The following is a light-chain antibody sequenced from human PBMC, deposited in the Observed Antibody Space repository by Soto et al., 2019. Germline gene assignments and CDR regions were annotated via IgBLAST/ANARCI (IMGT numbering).Light chain of an antibody. J-gene: IGKJ3*01. Sequence: DVVMTQSPLSLPVTLGQPASISCTSSQSLVHRDGNTYLNWFLQRPGQSPRRLIYMVSRRDSGVPDRVIGSGSCTDFTLKISRVEAEDVGVYYCMQATHPFTFGPGTKVDIK. CDR1: QSLVHRDGNTY. CDR3: MQATHPFT. CDR2: MVS. V-gene: IGKV2-30*02.